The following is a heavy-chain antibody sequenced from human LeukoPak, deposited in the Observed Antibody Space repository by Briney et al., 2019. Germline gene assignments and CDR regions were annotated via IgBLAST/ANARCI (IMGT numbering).Heavy chain of an antibody. J-gene: IGHJ4*02. Sequence: GGSLRLSCTVSGFTVSSNSMSWVRQAPGKGLEWVSFIYSDNTHYSDSVKGRFTISRDNSKNTLYLQMNSLRAEDTAVYYCAKGVGNYDYVWGSYRYYFDYWGQGTLVTVSS. D-gene: IGHD3-16*02. CDR1: GFTVSSNS. CDR2: IYSDNT. CDR3: AKGVGNYDYVWGSYRYYFDY. V-gene: IGHV3-53*01.